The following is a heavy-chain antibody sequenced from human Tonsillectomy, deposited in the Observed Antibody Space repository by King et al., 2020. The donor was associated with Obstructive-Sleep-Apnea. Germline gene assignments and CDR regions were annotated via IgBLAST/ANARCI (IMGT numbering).Heavy chain of an antibody. J-gene: IGHJ5*02. CDR2: ISYYGTNK. CDR1: GFTFSSYA. V-gene: IGHV3-30*04. CDR3: ARDRSGYSYGPGFNWFDP. D-gene: IGHD6-13*01. Sequence: VQLVESGGGVVQPGRSLRLSCAASGFTFSSYALHWVRQAPGKGLEWVAVISYYGTNKYYADSVKGRFTISRDNSKNTLYLEMNSLRAEDTAVYYCARDRSGYSYGPGFNWFDPWGQGTLVTVSS.